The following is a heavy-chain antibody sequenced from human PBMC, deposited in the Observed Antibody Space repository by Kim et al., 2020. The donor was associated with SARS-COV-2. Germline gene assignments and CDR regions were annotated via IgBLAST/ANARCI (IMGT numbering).Heavy chain of an antibody. J-gene: IGHJ4*01. CDR1: GFTFSTYA. CDR2: ISSSGGST. Sequence: GGSLRLSCAVSGFTFSTYAVTWVRQAPGKGLEWVSAISSSGGSTYFADSVKGRFTISRDDSKNTLYLHMNSLRAEDTAVYYCARTPGTNSDTWRLIKYY. D-gene: IGHD2-8*01. V-gene: IGHV3-23*01. CDR3: ARTPGTNSDTWRLIKYY.